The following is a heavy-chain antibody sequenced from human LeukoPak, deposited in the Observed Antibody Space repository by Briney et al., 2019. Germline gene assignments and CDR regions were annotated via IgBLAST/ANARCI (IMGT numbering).Heavy chain of an antibody. Sequence: SETLSLTCTVSVGSISSYYWSCTRRPAGKGLEWIGRIYTGGSTNYTPSLKSRVTMSVDTSKNQFSLKLSSVTAADTAVYYCARDYDSSGYYFSGADYWGQGTLVTVSS. V-gene: IGHV4-4*07. D-gene: IGHD3-22*01. J-gene: IGHJ4*02. CDR3: ARDYDSSGYYFSGADY. CDR2: IYTGGST. CDR1: VGSISSYY.